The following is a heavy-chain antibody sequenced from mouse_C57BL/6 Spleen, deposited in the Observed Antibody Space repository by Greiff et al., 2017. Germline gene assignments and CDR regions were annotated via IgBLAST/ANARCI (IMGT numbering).Heavy chain of an antibody. V-gene: IGHV1-55*01. Sequence: QVQLQQPGAELVKPGASVKMSCKASGYTFTSYWIPWVKQRPGQGLEWIGDIHPGSGSTNYNEKFKSKATLTVDTSSSTAYMQLSSLTSEDSAVYYCARKGYGNYGDCAMDYWGQGTSVTVSS. D-gene: IGHD2-1*01. CDR3: ARKGYGNYGDCAMDY. J-gene: IGHJ4*01. CDR1: GYTFTSYW. CDR2: IHPGSGST.